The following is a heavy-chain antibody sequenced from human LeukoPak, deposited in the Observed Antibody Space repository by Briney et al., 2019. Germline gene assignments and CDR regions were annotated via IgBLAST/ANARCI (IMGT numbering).Heavy chain of an antibody. CDR3: ARDLIHRSGEADY. CDR2: ISSSGSST. D-gene: IGHD3-22*01. J-gene: IGHJ4*02. CDR1: GFTFSDFY. V-gene: IGHV3-11*05. Sequence: GGSLRLSCAASGFTFSDFYMSWIRQAPGKGLEWISYISSSGSSTNYADSVKGRLTISRDNAKNSLYLQMNSLRAEDTAVYYCARDLIHRSGEADYWGQGTLVTVSS.